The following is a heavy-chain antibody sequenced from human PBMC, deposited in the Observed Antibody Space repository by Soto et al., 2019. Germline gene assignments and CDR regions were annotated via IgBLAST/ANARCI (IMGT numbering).Heavy chain of an antibody. J-gene: IGHJ4*02. CDR2: ISYDGSNK. V-gene: IGHV3-30-3*01. Sequence: GGSLILSCAASGFTFSSYAMHWVRQAPGKGLEWVAVISYDGSNKYYADSVKGRFTISRDNSKNTLYLQMNSLRAEDTAVYYCARARHGSSWYGYYFDYWGQGTLVTVSS. CDR1: GFTFSSYA. D-gene: IGHD6-13*01. CDR3: ARARHGSSWYGYYFDY.